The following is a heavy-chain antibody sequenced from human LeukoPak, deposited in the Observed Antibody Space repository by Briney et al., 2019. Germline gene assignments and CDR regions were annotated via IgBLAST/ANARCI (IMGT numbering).Heavy chain of an antibody. D-gene: IGHD5-12*01. J-gene: IGHJ4*02. CDR1: GYTFTSYG. V-gene: IGHV1-18*04. Sequence: ASVKLSCKPSGYTFTSYGISWVRQPPRQGLQWIRWITPYNGNTNYPQNLQGRLTIPTHTSTSTAYMELRSLGSDDTAVYYCARDETPTNGYDSYDFWGQGTLVTVST. CDR3: ARDETPTNGYDSYDF. CDR2: ITPYNGNT.